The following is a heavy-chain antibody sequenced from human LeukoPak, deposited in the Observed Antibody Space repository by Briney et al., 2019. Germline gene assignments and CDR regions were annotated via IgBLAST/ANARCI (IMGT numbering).Heavy chain of an antibody. V-gene: IGHV1-2*02. D-gene: IGHD3-16*02. CDR2: INPNSGGT. CDR3: ARDQDMILFGGVIAASDY. Sequence: ASVKVSCKASGYTFTGYYMHWVRQAPGQGLEWMGWINPNSGGTNYAQKFQGRVTMTRDTSISTAYMDLIRLRSDDTAVYYCARDQDMILFGGVIAASDYWGQGTLVTVSS. CDR1: GYTFTGYY. J-gene: IGHJ4*02.